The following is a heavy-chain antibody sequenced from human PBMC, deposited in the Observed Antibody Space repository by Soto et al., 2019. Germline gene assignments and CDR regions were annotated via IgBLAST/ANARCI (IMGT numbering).Heavy chain of an antibody. CDR2: IWHDGSNK. CDR3: ARGIGEFDY. D-gene: IGHD3-3*01. V-gene: IGHV3-33*01. J-gene: IGHJ4*02. Sequence: VAVIWHDGSNKYYADSVKGRFTISRDNSKNTLYLQMNSLRAEDTAVYYCARGIGEFDYWGQGTLVTVSS.